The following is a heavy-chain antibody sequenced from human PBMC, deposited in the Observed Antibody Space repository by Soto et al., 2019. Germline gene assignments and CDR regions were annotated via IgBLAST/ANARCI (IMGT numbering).Heavy chain of an antibody. CDR2: ISGSGGST. CDR1: GFTFSSYA. J-gene: IGHJ6*02. V-gene: IGHV3-23*01. D-gene: IGHD3-16*01. CDR3: AKDRRGGYGMDV. Sequence: EVQLLESGGGLVQPGGSLRLSCAASGFTFSSYAMSWVRQAPGKGLEWVSAISGSGGSTYYADSVKGRFTISRDNSKNTLYLEMNSLRAEDTAVYYCAKDRRGGYGMDVWGQGTTVTVSS.